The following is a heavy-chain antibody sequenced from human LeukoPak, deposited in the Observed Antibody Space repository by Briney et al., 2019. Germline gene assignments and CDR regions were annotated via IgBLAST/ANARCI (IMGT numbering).Heavy chain of an antibody. V-gene: IGHV4-61*08. CDR1: GGSVSSGGYY. CDR2: IYYSGST. Sequence: SETLSLTCTVSGGSVSSGGYYWSWIRQPPGKGLEWFGYIYYSGSTNYNPSLKSRVTISLDTSRNQFSLKLSSVTAADTAVYYCASLFCTRTSCFFLDPWGQGTLVTVSS. J-gene: IGHJ5*02. CDR3: ASLFCTRTSCFFLDP. D-gene: IGHD2-2*01.